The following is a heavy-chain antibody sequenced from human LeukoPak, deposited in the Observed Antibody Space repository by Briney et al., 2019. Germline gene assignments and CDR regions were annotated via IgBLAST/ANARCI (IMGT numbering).Heavy chain of an antibody. CDR2: IYHSGST. Sequence: SETLSLTCTVSGYSISSGYYWGWIRQPPGKGLEWIGSIYHSGSTYYNPSLKSRVTISVDTSKNQFSLKLSSVTAADTAVYYCARDIVVVPAASIRSYNWFDPWGQGTPVTVSS. J-gene: IGHJ5*02. V-gene: IGHV4-38-2*02. CDR3: ARDIVVVPAASIRSYNWFDP. D-gene: IGHD2-2*01. CDR1: GYSISSGYY.